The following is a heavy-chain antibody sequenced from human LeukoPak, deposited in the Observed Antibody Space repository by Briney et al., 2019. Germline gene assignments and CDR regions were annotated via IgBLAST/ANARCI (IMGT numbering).Heavy chain of an antibody. J-gene: IGHJ5*02. CDR2: IISIYGTA. CDR1: GYTFTSYD. D-gene: IGHD2-8*01. Sequence: GASVKVSCKASGYTFTSYDINWVRQATGQGLEWMGGIISIYGTANYAQKFRGRVPITEDESTSKAYMELRSLRSDDTAVYYCARDNGGYLGNWFDPWGQGALVTVSS. CDR3: ARDNGGYLGNWFDP. V-gene: IGHV1-69*13.